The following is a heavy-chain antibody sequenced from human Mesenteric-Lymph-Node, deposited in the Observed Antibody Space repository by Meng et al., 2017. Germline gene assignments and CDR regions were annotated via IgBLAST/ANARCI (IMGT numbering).Heavy chain of an antibody. CDR1: GYTFTSYG. V-gene: IGHV1-18*01. CDR3: ARVVVVTAITAYYYYGMDV. CDR2: ISAYNGNT. J-gene: IGHJ6*02. D-gene: IGHD2-21*02. Sequence: ASVKVSCKASGYTFTSYGISWVRQAPGQGLEWMGWISAYNGNTNYAQNLQGRVTMTTDTSTSTAFMELRSLRSDDTAVYYCARVVVVTAITAYYYYGMDVWGQGNTVNVAS.